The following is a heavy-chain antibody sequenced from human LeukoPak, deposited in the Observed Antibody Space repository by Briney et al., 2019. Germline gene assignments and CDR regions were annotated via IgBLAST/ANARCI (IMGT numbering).Heavy chain of an antibody. D-gene: IGHD3-3*01. CDR3: AKISASDFWSSCDS. CDR1: GFTFSNYA. V-gene: IGHV3-23*01. J-gene: IGHJ4*02. Sequence: GRSLRLSCAASGFTFSNYAMTWVRQAPGKGLEWVSIISGSGLTTYYAESVKGRFTISRDNSKNTLSLQMNSLRAEDTAVYYCAKISASDFWSSCDSWGQGTLVTVSS. CDR2: ISGSGLTT.